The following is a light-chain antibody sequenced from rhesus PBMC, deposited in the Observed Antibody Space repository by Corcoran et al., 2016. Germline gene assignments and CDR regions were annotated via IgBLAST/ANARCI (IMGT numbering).Light chain of an antibody. V-gene: IGKV1-74*01. CDR2: NAS. Sequence: DIQMTQSPSSLSASVGDRITITCRASENVNNYLNWYQQKPGKAPKLLLYNASTLQSGVPSRFRGSGSGTDYSFTINSLQSEYVATYYCQHNYGTPLTFGGGTKVEIK. J-gene: IGKJ4*01. CDR3: QHNYGTPLT. CDR1: ENVNNY.